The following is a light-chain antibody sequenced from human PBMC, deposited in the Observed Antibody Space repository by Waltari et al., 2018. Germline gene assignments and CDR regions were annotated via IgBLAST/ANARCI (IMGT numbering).Light chain of an antibody. CDR3: QSFDSNLRAV. CDR1: GSDIGAGYD. Sequence: QSVLTQSSSVSGAPGQRVIISCTGSGSDIGAGYDVHWYQQLPGTAPKLLIFGDSHRPSGVPDRFSGSRSGTSASLTIHGLQADDEADYYCQSFDSNLRAVFGGGTRLTVL. J-gene: IGLJ3*02. V-gene: IGLV1-40*01. CDR2: GDS.